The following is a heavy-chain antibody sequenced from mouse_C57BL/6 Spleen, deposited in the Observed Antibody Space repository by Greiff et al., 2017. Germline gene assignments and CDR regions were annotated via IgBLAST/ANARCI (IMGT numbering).Heavy chain of an antibody. CDR3: ARGGGYDRLFFAY. V-gene: IGHV3-1*01. D-gene: IGHD2-2*01. Sequence: EVMLVESGPGMVKPSQSLSLTCTVTGYSITSGYDWHWIRHFPGNKLEWMGYISYSGSTNYNPSLKSRISITHDTSKNPFFLKLNSVTTEDTAAYYCARGGGYDRLFFAYWGKGTLGTVSA. CDR1: GYSITSGYD. CDR2: ISYSGST. J-gene: IGHJ3*01.